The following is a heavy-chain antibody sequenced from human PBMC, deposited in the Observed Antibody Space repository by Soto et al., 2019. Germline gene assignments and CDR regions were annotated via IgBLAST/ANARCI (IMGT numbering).Heavy chain of an antibody. CDR2: ISESGDGT. J-gene: IGHJ6*02. CDR1: GFTFNTYA. CDR3: AKNGDFWSWGIDV. Sequence: GGSLRLSCAASGFTFNTYAMTWVRQAPGKGLEWVSLISESGDGTYYADSVKGRFTISRDNSQRTLNLQMNSLRAEDTAVYYCAKNGDFWSWGIDVCGQGTTVTGS. V-gene: IGHV3-23*01. D-gene: IGHD3-3*01.